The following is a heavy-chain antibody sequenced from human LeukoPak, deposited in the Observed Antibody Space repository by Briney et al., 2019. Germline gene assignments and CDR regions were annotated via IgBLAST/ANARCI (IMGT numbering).Heavy chain of an antibody. CDR2: TLYDGKTK. J-gene: IGHJ6*04. CDR3: AELGITMIGGV. D-gene: IGHD3-10*02. Sequence: GGSLRLSCAASGFTFSSYGMHWVRQSPGKGPEWVAYTLYDGKTKYYADSAEGRFNISRDNSKNTLYLQMNSVRADDTAVYYCAELGITMIGGVWGKGTTVTISS. CDR1: GFTFSSYG. V-gene: IGHV3-30*18.